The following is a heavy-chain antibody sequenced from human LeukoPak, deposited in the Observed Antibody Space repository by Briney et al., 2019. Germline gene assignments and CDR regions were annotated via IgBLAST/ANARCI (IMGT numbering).Heavy chain of an antibody. CDR1: GGTFSSYS. CDR2: IIPIFGTK. Sequence: ASVKVSCKASGGTFSSYSISWVRQAPGQGLEWMGGIIPIFGTKKYAQKFQGRVTVTADKSTTTAYMELSSLRSEDTAVYYCAREILTTVVTGLYYFDYWGQGTLVTVSS. CDR3: AREILTTVVTGLYYFDY. V-gene: IGHV1-69*06. D-gene: IGHD4-23*01. J-gene: IGHJ4*02.